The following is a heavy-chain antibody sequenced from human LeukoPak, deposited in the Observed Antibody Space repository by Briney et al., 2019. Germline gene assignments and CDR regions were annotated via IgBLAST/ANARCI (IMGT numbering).Heavy chain of an antibody. J-gene: IGHJ4*02. V-gene: IGHV1-69*13. D-gene: IGHD3-10*01. CDR1: GGTFSSYA. CDR3: AMVRGVIITAHFDY. Sequence: SVKVSCKASGGTFSSYAISWVRQAPGQGLEWMGAIIPIFGTANYAQKFQGRVTITADESTSTAYMELSSLRSEDTAVYYCAMVRGVIITAHFDYWGQGTLVTVSS. CDR2: IIPIFGTA.